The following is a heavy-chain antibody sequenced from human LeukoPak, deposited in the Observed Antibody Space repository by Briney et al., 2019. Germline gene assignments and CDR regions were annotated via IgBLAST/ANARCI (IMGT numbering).Heavy chain of an antibody. D-gene: IGHD4-17*01. V-gene: IGHV3-48*03. Sequence: GGSLRLSCAASGFDLNTYEMNWVRQAPGKGLEWIADITISGHTKNYADSVKGRFTISRDNAGTSPYLQMNSLRVEDTGVYYCARGDPYADLWGQGTLVTVSS. CDR1: GFDLNTYE. CDR3: ARGDPYADL. CDR2: ITISGHTK. J-gene: IGHJ5*02.